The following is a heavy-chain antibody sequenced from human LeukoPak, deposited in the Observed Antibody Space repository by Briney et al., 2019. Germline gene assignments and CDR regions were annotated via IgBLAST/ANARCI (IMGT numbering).Heavy chain of an antibody. D-gene: IGHD3-10*01. CDR3: ARVRTRGLMDDAFDI. CDR2: INPNSGGT. Sequence: GASVTVSCKASGYTFTGYYMHWVRQAPGQGLEWMGWINPNSGGTNYAQKFQGRVTMTRDTSISTAYMELSRLRSDDTAVYYCARVRTRGLMDDAFDIWGQGTMVTVSS. V-gene: IGHV1-2*02. CDR1: GYTFTGYY. J-gene: IGHJ3*02.